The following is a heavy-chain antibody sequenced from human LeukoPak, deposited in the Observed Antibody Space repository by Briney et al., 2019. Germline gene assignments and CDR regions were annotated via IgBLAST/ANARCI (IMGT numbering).Heavy chain of an antibody. CDR1: GFTFSDYY. CDR3: ARDIYSSSTVDY. V-gene: IGHV3-11*04. CDR2: ISSSGSTI. Sequence: GGSLRLSCAASGFTFSDYYMSWIRQAPGKGLEWVSYISSSGSTIYYADSVKGRFTISRDNAQNSLYLQMNSLRAEDTAVYYCARDIYSSSTVDYWGQGTLVTVSS. D-gene: IGHD6-6*01. J-gene: IGHJ4*02.